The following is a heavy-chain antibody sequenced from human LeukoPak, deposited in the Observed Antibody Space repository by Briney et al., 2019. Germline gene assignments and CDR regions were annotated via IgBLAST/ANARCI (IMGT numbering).Heavy chain of an antibody. CDR1: GFTFSSYA. V-gene: IGHV3-23*01. J-gene: IGHJ4*02. CDR3: AKHVHIVVVVAALYYFDY. D-gene: IGHD2-15*01. Sequence: GGSLRLSCAASGFTFSSYAMNWVRQAPGKGLEWVSAISGSGGSTYYADSVKGRFTISRDNSKNTLYLQMNSLRAEDTAVYYCAKHVHIVVVVAALYYFDYWGQGTLVTVSS. CDR2: ISGSGGST.